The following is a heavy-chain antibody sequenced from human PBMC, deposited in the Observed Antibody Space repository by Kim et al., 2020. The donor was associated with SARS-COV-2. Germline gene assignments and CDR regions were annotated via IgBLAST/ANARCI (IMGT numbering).Heavy chain of an antibody. CDR1: GFTFSSYG. J-gene: IGHJ6*02. D-gene: IGHD6-6*01. Sequence: GGSLRLSCAASGFTFSSYGMHWVRQAPGKGLEWVAVIWYDGSNKYYADSVKGRFTISRDNSKNTLYLQMNSLRAEDTAVYYCAREEKKLSIAAHHYYYYGMDVWGQGTTVTVSS. CDR2: IWYDGSNK. CDR3: AREEKKLSIAAHHYYYYGMDV. V-gene: IGHV3-33*01.